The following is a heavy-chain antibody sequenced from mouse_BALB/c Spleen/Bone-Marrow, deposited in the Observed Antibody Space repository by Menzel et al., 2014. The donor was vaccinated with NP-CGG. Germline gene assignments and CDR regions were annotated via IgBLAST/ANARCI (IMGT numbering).Heavy chain of an antibody. CDR3: ARHGNYDAMDY. CDR2: INPSNGRT. D-gene: IGHD2-1*01. V-gene: IGHV1S81*02. J-gene: IGHJ4*01. CDR1: GYTFTSYW. Sequence: LVESGAELVKPGASVKLPCKASGYTFTSYWMHWVKQRPGQGLKWIGEINPSNGRTNYNETFKSKATLTVDKSSTTAYMQLSSLTSDDSAVYYCARHGNYDAMDYWGQGTSVTVSS.